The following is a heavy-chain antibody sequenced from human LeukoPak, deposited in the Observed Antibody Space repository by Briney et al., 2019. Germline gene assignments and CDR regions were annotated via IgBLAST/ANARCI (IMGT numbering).Heavy chain of an antibody. D-gene: IGHD3-10*01. CDR2: IYSGGST. CDR3: AKNIGGGSHGGDY. Sequence: GSLRLSCAASGFTVSSNYMSWVRQAPGKGLEWVSIIYSGGSTFYADSVKGRFTISRDNSNNTLYLEMNSLRAEDTALYYCAKNIGGGSHGGDYWGQGTLVTVSS. V-gene: IGHV3-53*05. J-gene: IGHJ4*02. CDR1: GFTVSSNY.